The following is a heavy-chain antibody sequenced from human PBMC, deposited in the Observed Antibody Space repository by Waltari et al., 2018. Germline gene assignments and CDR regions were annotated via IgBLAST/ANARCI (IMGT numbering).Heavy chain of an antibody. V-gene: IGHV1-69-2*01. D-gene: IGHD3-22*01. CDR2: FEPEDGEK. J-gene: IGHJ6*03. CDR3: GTYSSDYLSYYFMDV. Sequence: EVQLVQSGAEVKKPGATVKISCKVSGDTFTDYYIHWVQQTPGKGPEWMGLFEPEDGEKIHAEKFQDRVTLTADTSTATAYMELSSLRSEDTAVYYCGTYSSDYLSYYFMDVWGKGTTVTVSS. CDR1: GDTFTDYY.